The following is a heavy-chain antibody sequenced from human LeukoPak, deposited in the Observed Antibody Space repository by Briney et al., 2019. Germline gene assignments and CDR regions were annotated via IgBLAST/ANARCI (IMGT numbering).Heavy chain of an antibody. CDR3: ASICGGSCYPPFDY. V-gene: IGHV4-30-4*08. CDR1: GFTFSSYA. J-gene: IGHJ4*02. CDR2: IYYSGST. D-gene: IGHD2-15*01. Sequence: LRLSCAASGFTFSSYAMSWVRQPPGKGLEWIGYIYYSGSTYYNPSLKSRVTISVDTSKNQFSLKLSSVTAADTAVYYCASICGGSCYPPFDYWGQGTLVTVSS.